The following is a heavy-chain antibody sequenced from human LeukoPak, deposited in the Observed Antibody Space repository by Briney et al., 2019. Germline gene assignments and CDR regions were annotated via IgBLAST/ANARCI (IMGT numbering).Heavy chain of an antibody. Sequence: GASVKVSCKASGYTFTGYYMHWVRQAPGQGLEWMGWINPNSGGTNYAQKFQGWVTMTRDTSISTAYMELSRLRSDDTAVYCCARAYCSSTRCWGYYYGMDVWGEGTTVTVSS. CDR2: INPNSGGT. D-gene: IGHD2-2*01. V-gene: IGHV1-2*04. CDR1: GYTFTGYY. J-gene: IGHJ6*04. CDR3: ARAYCSSTRCWGYYYGMDV.